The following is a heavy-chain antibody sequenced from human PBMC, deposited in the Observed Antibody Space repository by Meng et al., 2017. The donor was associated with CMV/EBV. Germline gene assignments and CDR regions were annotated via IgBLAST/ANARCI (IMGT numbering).Heavy chain of an antibody. D-gene: IGHD4-17*01. V-gene: IGHV1-18*01. J-gene: IGHJ5*02. CDR1: GYTFTSYG. Sequence: ASVKVSCKASGYTFTSYGISWVRQAPGQGLEWMGWISAYNGNTNYAQKLQGRDTMTTDTSTSTAYMELRSLRSDDTAVYYCARHYGDYFRNWFDPWGQGTLVTVSS. CDR2: ISAYNGNT. CDR3: ARHYGDYFRNWFDP.